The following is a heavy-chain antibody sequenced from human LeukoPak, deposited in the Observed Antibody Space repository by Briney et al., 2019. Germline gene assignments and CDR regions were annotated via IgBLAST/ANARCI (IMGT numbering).Heavy chain of an antibody. J-gene: IGHJ4*02. CDR1: GGSFSGYY. V-gene: IGHV4-34*01. D-gene: IGHD2-2*01. Sequence: PSETLSLTCAVYGGSFSGYYWSWIRQPPGKGLEWIGEINHSGSTNYNPSLKSRVTISVDTSKNQFSLKLSSVTAADTAVYYCARGRRDIVVVPAAIKNFDYWGQGTLVTVSS. CDR3: ARGRRDIVVVPAAIKNFDY. CDR2: INHSGST.